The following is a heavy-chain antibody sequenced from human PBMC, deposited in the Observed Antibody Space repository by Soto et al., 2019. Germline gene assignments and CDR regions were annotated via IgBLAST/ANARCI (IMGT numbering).Heavy chain of an antibody. CDR3: ARDKITGLFDY. CDR1: GGSFSGYD. Sequence: SETLSLPCAVFGGSFSGYDWTWIRQPPGTGLEWIGEINHSGSSNYNPSLKSRVTISVDTSKNQFSLKLTSVTAADTAVYYCARDKITGLFDYWGQGTLVTVSS. D-gene: IGHD2-8*02. V-gene: IGHV4-34*01. CDR2: INHSGSS. J-gene: IGHJ4*02.